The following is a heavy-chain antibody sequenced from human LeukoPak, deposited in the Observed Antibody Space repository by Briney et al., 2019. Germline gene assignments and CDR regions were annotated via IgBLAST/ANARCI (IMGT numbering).Heavy chain of an antibody. Sequence: PGGSLILSCVASGFTVSSNYMSWVRQAPGKGLEWVSVIYSGGSTYYADSVKGRFTISRDNSKNTVYLQMNSLRAEDTAVYYCARERVFNWNYWFDYWGQGTLVTVSS. CDR3: ARERVFNWNYWFDY. V-gene: IGHV3-66*01. CDR2: IYSGGST. D-gene: IGHD1-7*01. CDR1: GFTVSSNY. J-gene: IGHJ4*02.